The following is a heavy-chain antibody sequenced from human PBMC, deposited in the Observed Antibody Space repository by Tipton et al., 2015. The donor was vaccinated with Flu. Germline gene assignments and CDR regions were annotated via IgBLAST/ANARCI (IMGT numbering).Heavy chain of an antibody. CDR1: GFTFSSYW. J-gene: IGHJ6*01. V-gene: IGHV3-74*01. Sequence: SLRLSCAASGFTFSSYWMHWVRQAPGKGLVWVSRINSDGSSTRYADSVKGRFTISGDNAENTLYLQLNSLRAEDTAVYYCASGRYYGMDVWGQVTTVTVSS. CDR2: INSDGSST. CDR3: ASGRYYGMDV. D-gene: IGHD3-10*01.